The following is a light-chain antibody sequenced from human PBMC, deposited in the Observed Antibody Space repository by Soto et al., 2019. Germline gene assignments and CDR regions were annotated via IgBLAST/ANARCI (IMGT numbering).Light chain of an antibody. CDR2: GAS. J-gene: IGKJ1*01. Sequence: EIVLTQSPGTLSLSPGERATLSCRASQSVSSSYLAWYQQKPGQAPRLLIYGASSRATGIPDRFSGSGSGTDFTITISRLEPEDFEVYYCQKYGSSPRTFGQGTKVDIK. CDR3: QKYGSSPRT. CDR1: QSVSSSY. V-gene: IGKV3-20*01.